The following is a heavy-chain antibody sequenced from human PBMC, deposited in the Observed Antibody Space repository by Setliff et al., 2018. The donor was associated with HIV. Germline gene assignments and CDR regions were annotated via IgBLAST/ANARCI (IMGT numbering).Heavy chain of an antibody. J-gene: IGHJ4*02. Sequence: GGSLRLSCTASGFTFGDYALNWVRQAPGKGLEWVGFIRTKPDGGTTDYAAPVKGRFTISRDDSENTLYLQMISLKTEDTAVYYCTKGPGRGSFMDHWGQGTLVTVSS. CDR2: IRTKPDGGTT. V-gene: IGHV3-49*04. CDR3: TKGPGRGSFMDH. CDR1: GFTFGDYA. D-gene: IGHD2-15*01.